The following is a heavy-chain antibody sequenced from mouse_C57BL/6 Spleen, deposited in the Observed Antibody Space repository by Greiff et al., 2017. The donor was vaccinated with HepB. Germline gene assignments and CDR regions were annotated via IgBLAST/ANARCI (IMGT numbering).Heavy chain of an antibody. D-gene: IGHD2-13*01. J-gene: IGHJ3*01. V-gene: IGHV5-6*01. CDR2: ISSGGSYT. Sequence: EVKVVESGGDLVKPGGSLKLSCAASGFTFSSYGMSWVRQTPDKRLEWVATISSGGSYTYYPDSVKGRFTISRDNAKNTLYLQMSSLKSEDTAMYYCSTLKEVMRFAYWGQLTLVTVSA. CDR1: GFTFSSYG. CDR3: STLKEVMRFAY.